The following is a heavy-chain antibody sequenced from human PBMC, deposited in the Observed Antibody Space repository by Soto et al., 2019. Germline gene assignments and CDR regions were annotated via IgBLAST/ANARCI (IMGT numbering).Heavy chain of an antibody. CDR1: GDSINNGAYY. D-gene: IGHD3-10*01. Sequence: SETLSLTCSVSGDSINNGAYYWNWIRQHPDKRLEWIGYIYYSGSTFYAPSLRSRVTISVDTPKNQFSLKLSSVTAADTAVYYCARRGYGPGFPYYYGMDVWGQGTTVTVSS. CDR2: IYYSGST. V-gene: IGHV4-30-4*02. CDR3: ARRGYGPGFPYYYGMDV. J-gene: IGHJ6*02.